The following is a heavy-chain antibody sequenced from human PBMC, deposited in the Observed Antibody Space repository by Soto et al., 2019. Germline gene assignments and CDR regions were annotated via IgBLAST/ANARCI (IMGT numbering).Heavy chain of an antibody. J-gene: IGHJ6*02. Sequence: PSETLSLTCAVYGGSFSGYYWSWIRQPPGKGLEWIGEINHSGSTNYNPSLKSRVTISVDTSKNQFSLKLSSVTAADTAVYYCARRDTYYDFWSGYYRGGYYYYYGMDVWGQGTTVTVSS. V-gene: IGHV4-34*01. D-gene: IGHD3-3*01. CDR2: INHSGST. CDR3: ARRDTYYDFWSGYYRGGYYYYYGMDV. CDR1: GGSFSGYY.